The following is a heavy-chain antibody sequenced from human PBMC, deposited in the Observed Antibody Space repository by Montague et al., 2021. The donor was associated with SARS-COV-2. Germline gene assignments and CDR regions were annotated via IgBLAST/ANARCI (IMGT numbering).Heavy chain of an antibody. V-gene: IGHV3-74*01. CDR3: ARGYFPVGGSENWGSYGMDV. CDR2: VKGDGSRI. D-gene: IGHD3-16*01. J-gene: IGHJ6*02. CDR1: GFTFSSYW. Sequence: SLRLSCAASGFTFSSYWMHWVRQAPGTGLVWVSRVKGDGSRISYADSVKGRFTISRDNAKNTLYLRMNSLGAEDTAVYFCARGYFPVGGSENWGSYGMDVWGQGTTVTVSS.